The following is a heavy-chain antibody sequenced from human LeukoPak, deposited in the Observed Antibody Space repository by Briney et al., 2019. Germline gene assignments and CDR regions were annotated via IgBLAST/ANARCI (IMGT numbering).Heavy chain of an antibody. V-gene: IGHV5-10-1*01. J-gene: IGHJ4*02. CDR1: GYSFTSYW. Sequence: GESLRISCKGSGYSFTSYWISWVRQMPGKGLEWMGRFDPSDSYTNYSPSFQGHVTISADKSISTAYLQWSSLKASDTAMYYCARLSSKQWLVHPVDYWGQGTLVTVSS. D-gene: IGHD6-19*01. CDR2: FDPSDSYT. CDR3: ARLSSKQWLVHPVDY.